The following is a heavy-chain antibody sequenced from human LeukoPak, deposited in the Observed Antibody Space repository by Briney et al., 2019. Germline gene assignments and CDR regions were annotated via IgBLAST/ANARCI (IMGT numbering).Heavy chain of an antibody. Sequence: GGSLRLSCAASGFTFSSYSMHWVRQAPGKGLEWVAVISYDGNNKYDADSVKGRFTISRDNSKNTLYLQMNSLRAEDTAVYYCARLPGYCSSNSCYKMTIPFDYWGQGTLVTVSS. CDR3: ARLPGYCSSNSCYKMTIPFDY. CDR1: GFTFSSYS. V-gene: IGHV3-30-3*01. J-gene: IGHJ4*02. D-gene: IGHD2-2*02. CDR2: ISYDGNNK.